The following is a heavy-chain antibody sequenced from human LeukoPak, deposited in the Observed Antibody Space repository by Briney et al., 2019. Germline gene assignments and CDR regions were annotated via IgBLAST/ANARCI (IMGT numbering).Heavy chain of an antibody. J-gene: IGHJ3*02. Sequence: GGSLRLSCAASGFTFSSYSMNWVRQAPGKGLEWVSSISSSSSYIYYADSVKGRFTISRDNAKNSLYLQMNSLRAEDTALYYCAKDSSGYHDAFDIWGQGTMVTVSS. V-gene: IGHV3-21*04. D-gene: IGHD3-22*01. CDR1: GFTFSSYS. CDR3: AKDSSGYHDAFDI. CDR2: ISSSSSYI.